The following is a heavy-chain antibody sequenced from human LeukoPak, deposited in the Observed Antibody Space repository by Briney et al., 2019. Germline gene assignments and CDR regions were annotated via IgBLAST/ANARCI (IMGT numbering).Heavy chain of an antibody. D-gene: IGHD3-10*01. CDR2: IYHSGST. CDR3: ARHDGPYGSVPH. J-gene: IGHJ4*02. CDR1: GGSISSGGYY. V-gene: IGHV4-30-2*01. Sequence: SSQTLSLTCTVSGGSISSGGYYWSWIRQPPGKGLEWIGYIYHSGSTYYNPSLKSRVTISVDRSKNQFSLKLSSVTAADTAVYYCARHDGPYGSVPHWGQGTLVTVSS.